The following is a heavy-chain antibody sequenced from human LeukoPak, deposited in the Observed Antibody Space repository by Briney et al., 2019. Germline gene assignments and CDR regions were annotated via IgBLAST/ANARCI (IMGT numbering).Heavy chain of an antibody. D-gene: IGHD4-23*01. Sequence: KPSETLSLTCTVSGGSISTFSWTWIRQFPGKGLEWIGSIYSRSTNYNPSLKSRVAISVHTSKNQFSLRLNSVTTADTAVYYCARDPTVASGMQYWGQGTLVTVSS. V-gene: IGHV4-59*01. J-gene: IGHJ4*02. CDR3: ARDPTVASGMQY. CDR2: IYSRST. CDR1: GGSISTFS.